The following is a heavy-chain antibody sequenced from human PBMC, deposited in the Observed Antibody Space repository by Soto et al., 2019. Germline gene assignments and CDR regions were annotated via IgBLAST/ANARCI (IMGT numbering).Heavy chain of an antibody. CDR3: ARDHGGGGLTLDY. CDR2: ISSSGSTT. Sequence: QAQLVDSGGGLVKPGGSLRLSCSASGFSFGDYYMSWIRQAPGKGLEWVSSISSSGSTTYHADSVEGRLTISRDNAKNSLHLQMNSLRAEDTAVYYCARDHGGGGLTLDYWGQGTLVSVSS. J-gene: IGHJ4*02. D-gene: IGHD3-16*01. CDR1: GFSFGDYY. V-gene: IGHV3-11*01.